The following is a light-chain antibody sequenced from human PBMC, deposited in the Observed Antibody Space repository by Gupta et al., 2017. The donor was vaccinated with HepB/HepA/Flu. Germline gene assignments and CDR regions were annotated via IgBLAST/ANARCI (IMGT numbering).Light chain of an antibody. V-gene: IGKV1-27*01. CDR3: QNYKSAPLT. J-gene: IGKJ4*01. Sequence: DIQMTQSPSSMPASVGDRVTITCRARQGISNYLAWYQQKPGRAPKLLIYATFTLQAWVPSRFSGSGSGTDFTLTVSSLQPEDVATYYCQNYKSAPLTFGGGTKVEIK. CDR1: QGISNY. CDR2: ATF.